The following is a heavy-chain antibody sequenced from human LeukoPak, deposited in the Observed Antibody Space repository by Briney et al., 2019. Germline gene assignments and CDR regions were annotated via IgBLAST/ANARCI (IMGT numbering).Heavy chain of an antibody. V-gene: IGHV3-23*01. CDR1: GFTFSGYA. CDR2: ISGSGAGT. J-gene: IGHJ4*02. D-gene: IGHD2-8*01. CDR3: AKMVREFYTISYYFDY. Sequence: GGSLRLSCAASGFTFSGYAMNWVRQAPGKGLEWVSGISGSGAGTYYADSVRGRFTISRDNSKNTLYLQMNSLRADDTAVYYCAKMVREFYTISYYFDYWGQGTLVTVSS.